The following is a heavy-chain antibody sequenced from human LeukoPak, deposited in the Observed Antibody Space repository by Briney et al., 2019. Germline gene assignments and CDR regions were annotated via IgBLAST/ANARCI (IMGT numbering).Heavy chain of an antibody. V-gene: IGHV3-30*02. CDR1: GFTFSSYG. CDR2: IRYDGSNK. J-gene: IGHJ4*02. Sequence: GGSPRLSCAASGFTFSSYGMHWVRQAPGKGLEWVAFIRYDGSNKYYADSVRGRFTISRDNSKNTLYLQMDSLRAEDTAVYYCAKAYYYGSGSNYKSFDYWGQGTLVTVSS. D-gene: IGHD3-10*01. CDR3: AKAYYYGSGSNYKSFDY.